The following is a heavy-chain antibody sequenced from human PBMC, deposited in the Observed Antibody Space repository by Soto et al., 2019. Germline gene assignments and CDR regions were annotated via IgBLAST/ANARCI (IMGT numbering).Heavy chain of an antibody. V-gene: IGHV3-21*01. J-gene: IGHJ6*02. CDR1: GFTFSSYS. D-gene: IGHD2-2*02. CDR2: ISSSSSYI. Sequence: GGSLRLSCADSGFTFSSYSMNWVRQAPGKGLEWVSSISSSSSYIYYADSVKGRFTISRDNAKNSLYLQMNSLRAEDTAVYYCARKRGYCSSTSCYIRNVGYYGMDVWGQGTTVTVSS. CDR3: ARKRGYCSSTSCYIRNVGYYGMDV.